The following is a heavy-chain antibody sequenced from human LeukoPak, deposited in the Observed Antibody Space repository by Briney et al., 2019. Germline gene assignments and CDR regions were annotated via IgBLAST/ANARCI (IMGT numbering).Heavy chain of an antibody. J-gene: IGHJ6*02. CDR3: ARVFTQSYYYYCGMDV. V-gene: IGHV1-8*01. CDR1: GYTFTSYD. CDR2: MNPNSGNT. Sequence: ASVKVSCKASGYTFTSYDINWVRQATGQGLEWMGWMNPNSGNTGYAQKFQGRVTMTRNTSISTAYMELSSLRSEDTAVYYCARVFTQSYYYYCGMDVWGQGTTVTVSS.